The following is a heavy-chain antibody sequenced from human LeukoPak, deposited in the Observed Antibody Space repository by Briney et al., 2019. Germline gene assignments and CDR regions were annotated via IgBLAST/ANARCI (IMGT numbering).Heavy chain of an antibody. Sequence: GGSLRLSCAASGFTFSSYDMHWVRQAPGKGLEWVAVISYDGSNKYYADSVKGRFAISRDNSKNTVYLQMNSLGVEDTAVYYCARANTPFADYWGQGTLVTVSS. D-gene: IGHD2-2*02. CDR2: ISYDGSNK. CDR1: GFTFSSYD. V-gene: IGHV3-30*09. CDR3: ARANTPFADY. J-gene: IGHJ4*02.